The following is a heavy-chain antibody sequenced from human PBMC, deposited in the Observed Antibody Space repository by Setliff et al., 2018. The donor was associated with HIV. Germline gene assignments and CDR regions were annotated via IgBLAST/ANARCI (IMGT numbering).Heavy chain of an antibody. CDR1: GGSMSSYY. CDR2: IYPTGSS. V-gene: IGHV4-4*07. D-gene: IGHD3-10*01. Sequence: ETLSLTCTVSGGSMSSYYWSWIRQPAGKGLEWIGRIYPTGSSNYNPSLRSRVTMSVDTSKNQFSLNLNSVTAADTAVYYCARDRGIYNTAKGLDYWGQGTLVTVSS. CDR3: ARDRGIYNTAKGLDY. J-gene: IGHJ4*02.